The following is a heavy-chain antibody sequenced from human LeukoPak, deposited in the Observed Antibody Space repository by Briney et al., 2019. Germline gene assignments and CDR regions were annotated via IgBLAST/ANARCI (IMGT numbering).Heavy chain of an antibody. CDR1: GGSFSGYY. Sequence: SETLSLTCAVYGGSFSGYYWSWIRQPPGKGLEWIGEINHSGSANYNPSLKSRVTISVDTSKNQFSLKLSSVTAADTAVYYCASYGSGTSRFDYWGQGTLVTVPS. J-gene: IGHJ4*02. V-gene: IGHV4-34*01. CDR3: ASYGSGTSRFDY. D-gene: IGHD3-10*01. CDR2: INHSGSA.